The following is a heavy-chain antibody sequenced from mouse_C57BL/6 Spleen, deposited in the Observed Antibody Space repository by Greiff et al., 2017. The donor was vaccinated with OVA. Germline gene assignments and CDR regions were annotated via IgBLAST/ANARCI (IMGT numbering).Heavy chain of an antibody. CDR2: ISDGGSYT. J-gene: IGHJ2*01. CDR1: GFTFSSYA. Sequence: EVKVEESGGGLVKPGGSLKLSCAASGFTFSSYAMSWVRQTPEKRLEWVATISDGGSYTYYPDNVKGRFTISRDNAKNNLYLQMSHLKSEDTAMYYCAREESGFYYFDYWGQGTTLTVSS. D-gene: IGHD4-1*01. CDR3: AREESGFYYFDY. V-gene: IGHV5-4*01.